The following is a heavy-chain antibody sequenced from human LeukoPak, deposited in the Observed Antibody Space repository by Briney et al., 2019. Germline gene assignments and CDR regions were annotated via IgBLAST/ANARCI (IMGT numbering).Heavy chain of an antibody. Sequence: SETLSLTCTVSGGSISSYYWSWIRQPPGKGLEWIGYIYYSGSTNYNPSLKSRVTISVDTSKNQFSLKLSSVIAADTAVYYCARYSGYGMYYYYGMDVWGQGTTVTVSS. V-gene: IGHV4-59*01. D-gene: IGHD3-22*01. CDR2: IYYSGST. CDR3: ARYSGYGMYYYYGMDV. CDR1: GGSISSYY. J-gene: IGHJ6*02.